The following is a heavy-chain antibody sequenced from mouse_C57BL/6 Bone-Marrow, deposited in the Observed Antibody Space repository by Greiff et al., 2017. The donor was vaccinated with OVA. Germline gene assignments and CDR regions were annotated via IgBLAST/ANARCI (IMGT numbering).Heavy chain of an antibody. CDR1: GFSLTSYG. CDR3: ARKMDDAPMDY. V-gene: IGHV2-2*01. Sequence: VQVVESGPGLVQPSQCLSLTCTVSGFSLTSYGVHWVRQSPGKGLEWLGVIWSGGSTDYNAAFISRLSISKDNAKSQVFFKMNSLKADDTAIYYCARKMDDAPMDYWGQGTSVTVSS. D-gene: IGHD2-3*01. CDR2: IWSGGST. J-gene: IGHJ4*01.